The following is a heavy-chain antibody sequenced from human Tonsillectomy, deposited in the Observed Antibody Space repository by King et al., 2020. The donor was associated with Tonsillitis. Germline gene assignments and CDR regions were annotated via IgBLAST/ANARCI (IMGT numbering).Heavy chain of an antibody. V-gene: IGHV3-30*03. D-gene: IGHD3-16*01. CDR1: GFTFSSYG. CDR3: ATDLKDLGGMDV. Sequence: VQLVESGGGVAQPGRSLRLSCAASGFTFSSYGMHWVRQAPGKGLEWVAVISYDGSNKYYADSVKGRFTISRDNSKNTLYLQMNSLRAEDTAVYYCATDLKDLGGMDVWGQGTTVTVSS. CDR2: ISYDGSNK. J-gene: IGHJ6*02.